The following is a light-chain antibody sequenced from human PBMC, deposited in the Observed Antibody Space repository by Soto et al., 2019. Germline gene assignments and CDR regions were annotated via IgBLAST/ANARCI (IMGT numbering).Light chain of an antibody. CDR2: DAS. Sequence: DIHMTQSPSTLPASVGDRVTITCRVSQSISNWLAWYQQKPGKAPNLLIYDASSLQSGVPSRFSGSGFGTEFTLTISSLQPGDFATYYCQQYSSRSTFGQGTKVEIK. CDR1: QSISNW. CDR3: QQYSSRST. V-gene: IGKV1-5*01. J-gene: IGKJ1*01.